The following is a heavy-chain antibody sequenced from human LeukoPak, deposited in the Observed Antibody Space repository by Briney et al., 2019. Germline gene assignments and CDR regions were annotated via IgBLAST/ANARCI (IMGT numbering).Heavy chain of an antibody. J-gene: IGHJ4*02. V-gene: IGHV1-18*01. D-gene: IGHD2-2*01. CDR2: INAYSGNT. CDR3: VFGECSSTSCYPRRDY. Sequence: GASVKVSCRVSGYTYTTYGISWVRQAPGQGLEWVGWINAYSGNTEYTQSLQGRLTMATDTSTTTAYMELRGRRSDDTAVYYCVFGECSSTSCYPRRDYWGQGTLVTVSS. CDR1: GYTYTTYG.